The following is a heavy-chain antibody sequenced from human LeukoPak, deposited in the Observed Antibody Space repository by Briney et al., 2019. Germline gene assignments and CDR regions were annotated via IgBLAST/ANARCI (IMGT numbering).Heavy chain of an antibody. J-gene: IGHJ4*02. V-gene: IGHV4-34*01. CDR3: ARREGYCNSTSCYND. CDR1: GGSFSGYY. CDR2: IYHSGST. D-gene: IGHD2-2*02. Sequence: SETLSLTCAVYGGSFSGYYWSWIRQPPGKGLEWIGSIYHSGSTYYNPSLKSRVTISVDTSKNQFSLKLSSVTAADTAVYYCARREGYCNSTSCYNDWGQGTLVTVSS.